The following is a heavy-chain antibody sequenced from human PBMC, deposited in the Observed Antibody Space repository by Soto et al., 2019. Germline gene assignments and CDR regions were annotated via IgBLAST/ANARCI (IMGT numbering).Heavy chain of an antibody. V-gene: IGHV3-53*02. Sequence: EVQLVETGGGLIQPGGSLRLSCAASGFTVSSNYMSWVRQAPGKGLEWVSVIYSGGSTYYADSVKGRFTISRDNSKNTLYLQMNSLRAEDTAVYYCARAARQPGIAALGGLGMDVWGQGTTVTVSS. CDR3: ARAARQPGIAALGGLGMDV. CDR1: GFTVSSNY. J-gene: IGHJ6*02. CDR2: IYSGGST. D-gene: IGHD6-13*01.